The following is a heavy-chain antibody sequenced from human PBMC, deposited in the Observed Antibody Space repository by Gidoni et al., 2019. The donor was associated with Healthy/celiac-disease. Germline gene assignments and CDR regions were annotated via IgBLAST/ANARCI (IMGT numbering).Heavy chain of an antibody. CDR3: AKDLRGERGDDAFDI. Sequence: QVQLVESGGGVVQPGRSLRLSCAASVFTFSSYGMHWVRQAPGKGLEWVAVISYDGSNKYYADSVKGRFTISRDNSKNTLYLQMNSLRAEDTAVYYCAKDLRGERGDDAFDIWGQGTMVTVSS. J-gene: IGHJ3*02. CDR2: ISYDGSNK. D-gene: IGHD3-16*01. CDR1: VFTFSSYG. V-gene: IGHV3-30*18.